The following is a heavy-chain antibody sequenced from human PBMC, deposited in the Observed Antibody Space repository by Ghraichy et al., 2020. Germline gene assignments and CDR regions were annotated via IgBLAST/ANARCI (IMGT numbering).Heavy chain of an antibody. CDR1: GFTFDDYT. CDR2: ISWDGGST. V-gene: IGHV3-43*01. D-gene: IGHD2-15*01. Sequence: GGSLRLSCAASGFTFDDYTMHWVRQAPGKGLEWVSLISWDGGSTYYADSVKGRFTISRDNSKNSLYLQMNSLRTEDTALYYCAKGPYCSGGSCYSGAEYYFDYWGQGTLVTVSS. J-gene: IGHJ4*02. CDR3: AKGPYCSGGSCYSGAEYYFDY.